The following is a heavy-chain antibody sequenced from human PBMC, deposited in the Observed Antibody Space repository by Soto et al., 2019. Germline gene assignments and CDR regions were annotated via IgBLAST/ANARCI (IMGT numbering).Heavy chain of an antibody. V-gene: IGHV3-9*01. Sequence: DVQLVESGGGLVQPGRSLRLSCAASGFTFDDYAMHWVRQAPGKGLEWVSGISWNSGSIGYADSVKGRFTISRDNAKNSLYLQMNSLRAEDTALYYCAKGDRYCSGGSCYSDFDYWGQGTLVTVSS. D-gene: IGHD2-15*01. CDR3: AKGDRYCSGGSCYSDFDY. CDR1: GFTFDDYA. J-gene: IGHJ4*02. CDR2: ISWNSGSI.